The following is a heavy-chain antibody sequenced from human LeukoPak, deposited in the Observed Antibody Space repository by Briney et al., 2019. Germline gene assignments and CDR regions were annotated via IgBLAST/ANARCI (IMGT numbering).Heavy chain of an antibody. CDR1: GFTFSSYA. J-gene: IGHJ4*02. D-gene: IGHD6-13*01. CDR2: ISYDGSNK. V-gene: IGHV3-30-3*01. Sequence: GGSLRLSCAASGFTFSSYAMHWVRQAPGKGLEWVAVISYDGSNKYYADSVKGRFTISRDNSKNTLYLQMNSLRAEDTAVYYCARDSQGAAGSYYFEYWGQGTLVTVSS. CDR3: ARDSQGAAGSYYFEY.